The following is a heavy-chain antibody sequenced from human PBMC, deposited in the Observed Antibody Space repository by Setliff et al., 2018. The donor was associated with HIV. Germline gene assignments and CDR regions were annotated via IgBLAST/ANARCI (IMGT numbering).Heavy chain of an antibody. Sequence: GGSLRLSCTASGFSFRNYAMSWVPQAPGKGLEWVSAISGRGDNTYYADSVKGRFTISRDNSKDTMFLQMNSVRAEDTAVYYCAKDGEYYDSSGFSYWGQGTLVTVSS. D-gene: IGHD3-22*01. CDR2: ISGRGDNT. CDR1: GFSFRNYA. CDR3: AKDGEYYDSSGFSY. J-gene: IGHJ4*02. V-gene: IGHV3-23*01.